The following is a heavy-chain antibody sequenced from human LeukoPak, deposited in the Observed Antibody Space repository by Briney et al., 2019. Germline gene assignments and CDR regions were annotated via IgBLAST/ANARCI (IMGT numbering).Heavy chain of an antibody. D-gene: IGHD5-24*01. CDR3: ARGRRDGYNLEYFDK. CDR1: GGSITSSSYY. V-gene: IGHV4-39*01. Sequence: SETLSLTCTVSGGSITSSSYYWGWIRQPPGKGLQWIGSFYYSGSTYYNPSLKSRVTIYVDTSKHQFSLKLSSVTAADTAVYYCARGRRDGYNLEYFDKWGQGTLVTVSS. CDR2: FYYSGST. J-gene: IGHJ4*02.